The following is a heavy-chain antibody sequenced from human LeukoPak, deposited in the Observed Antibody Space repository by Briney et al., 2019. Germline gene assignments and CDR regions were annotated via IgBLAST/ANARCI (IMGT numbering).Heavy chain of an antibody. CDR3: AKFEGALLGNYYMDV. CDR1: GFRFSDFA. CDR2: ISGGGDNT. Sequence: GGPLSLSCAVSGFRFSDFAMSWVREAPGEGLEWVSTISGGGDNTYFADSVKGRFTISRDNSKNTLFLQMVSLRAEDTAVYYCAKFEGALLGNYYMDVWGKGTTVTVSS. J-gene: IGHJ6*03. V-gene: IGHV3-23*01.